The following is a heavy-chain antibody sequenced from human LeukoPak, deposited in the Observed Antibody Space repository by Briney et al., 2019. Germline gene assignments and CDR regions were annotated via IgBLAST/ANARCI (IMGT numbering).Heavy chain of an antibody. Sequence: ASVKVSCKASGGTFSSYAISWVRQAPGQGLEWMGGIIPIFGTANYAQKFQGRVTITADKSTSTAYMELSSLRSEDTAVYYCARGRGYSGYDDYWGQRTLVTVSS. CDR3: ARGRGYSGYDDY. J-gene: IGHJ4*02. CDR1: GGTFSSYA. V-gene: IGHV1-69*06. D-gene: IGHD5-12*01. CDR2: IIPIFGTA.